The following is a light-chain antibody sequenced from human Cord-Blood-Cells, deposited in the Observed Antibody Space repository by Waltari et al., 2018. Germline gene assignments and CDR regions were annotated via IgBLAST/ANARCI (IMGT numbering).Light chain of an antibody. CDR1: QSISSW. CDR2: DAS. CDR3: QQYNSYSWT. Sequence: DIQMTQSPSTLSASVGDRVTITCRASQSISSWLAWYQQNPGKAPKLLIYDASSLESGVPSRFSGSVSGTEFTLTISSLQPDDFATYYCQQYNSYSWTFGQGTKVEIK. J-gene: IGKJ1*01. V-gene: IGKV1-5*01.